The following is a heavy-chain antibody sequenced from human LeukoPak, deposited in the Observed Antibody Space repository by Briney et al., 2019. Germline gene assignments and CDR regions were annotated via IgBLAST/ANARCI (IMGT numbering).Heavy chain of an antibody. CDR3: AREIGSSWYENRFDP. D-gene: IGHD6-13*01. Sequence: ASVKVSCKASGYTFTGYYMHWVRQAPGQGLEWMGWINPNSGGTNYAQKFQGRVTMTRDTSISTAYMELSRLRSDDTAVYYCAREIGSSWYENRFDPWGQATLVTVSS. V-gene: IGHV1-2*02. J-gene: IGHJ5*02. CDR1: GYTFTGYY. CDR2: INPNSGGT.